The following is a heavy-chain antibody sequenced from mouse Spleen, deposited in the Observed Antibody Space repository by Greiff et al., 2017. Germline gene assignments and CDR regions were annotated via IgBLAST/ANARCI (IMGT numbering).Heavy chain of an antibody. D-gene: IGHD2-13*01. CDR1: GFTFSDYG. V-gene: IGHV5-17*01. Sequence: EVQLVESGGGLVKPGGSLKLSCAASGFTFSDYGMHWVRQAPEKGLEWVAYISSGSSTIYYADTVKGRFTISRDNAKNTLFLQMTSLRSEDTAMYYCATFYGDYNWYFDVWGAGTTVTVSS. J-gene: IGHJ1*01. CDR2: ISSGSSTI. CDR3: ATFYGDYNWYFDV.